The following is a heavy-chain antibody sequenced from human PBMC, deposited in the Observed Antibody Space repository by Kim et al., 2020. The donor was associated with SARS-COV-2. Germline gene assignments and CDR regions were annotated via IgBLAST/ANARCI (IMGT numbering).Heavy chain of an antibody. CDR2: ISAYNGNT. V-gene: IGHV1-18*01. Sequence: ASVKVSCKASGYTFTSYGISWVRQAPGQGLEWMGWISAYNGNTNYAQKLQGRVTMTTDTSTSTAYMELRSLRSDDTAVYYCAVSRDGYNLRPIFDYWGQGTLVTVSS. CDR1: GYTFTSYG. CDR3: AVSRDGYNLRPIFDY. J-gene: IGHJ4*02. D-gene: IGHD5-12*01.